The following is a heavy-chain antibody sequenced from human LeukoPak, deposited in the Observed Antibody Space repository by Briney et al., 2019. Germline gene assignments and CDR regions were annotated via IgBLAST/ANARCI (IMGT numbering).Heavy chain of an antibody. J-gene: IGHJ3*02. D-gene: IGHD4-23*01. V-gene: IGHV5-51*01. CDR1: GYRLTSYW. CDR3: ARPMLGGNPDAFDI. CDR2: IYPGDSDT. Sequence: LGESLKISCKGSGYRLTSYWIGWVRQMPGKGLEWMGIIYPGDSDTRYSPSFQGQVTISADKSISIAYLQWSSLKASDTAMYYCARPMLGGNPDAFDIWGQGTMVTVSS.